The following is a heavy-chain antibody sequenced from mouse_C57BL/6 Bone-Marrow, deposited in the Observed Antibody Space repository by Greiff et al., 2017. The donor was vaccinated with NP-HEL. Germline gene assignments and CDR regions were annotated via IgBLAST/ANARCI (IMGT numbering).Heavy chain of an antibody. Sequence: QVQLKQSGSELRSPGSSVKLSCKDFDSEVFPIAYMSWVRQKPGHGFEWIGGILPSIGRTIYGEKFEDKATLDADTLSNTAYLELNSLTSEDSAIYYCARPDGYQFSWYFDVWGTGTTVTVSS. D-gene: IGHD2-3*01. CDR3: ARPDGYQFSWYFDV. CDR2: ILPSIGRT. V-gene: IGHV15-2*01. CDR1: DSEVFPIAY. J-gene: IGHJ1*03.